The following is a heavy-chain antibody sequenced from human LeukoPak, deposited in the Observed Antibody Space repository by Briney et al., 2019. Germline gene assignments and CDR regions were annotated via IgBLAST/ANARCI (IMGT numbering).Heavy chain of an antibody. J-gene: IGHJ4*02. CDR1: GFTFSSYG. CDR3: ATDYDSSGYHDY. CDR2: IWYDGSNK. Sequence: GRSLRLSCAASGFTFSSYGMHWVRQAPGKGLEWVAVIWYDGSNKYYADSVKGRFTISRDNSKNTLYLQMNSLRAEDTAVYYCATDYDSSGYHDYWGQGTLVTVSS. D-gene: IGHD3-22*01. V-gene: IGHV3-33*01.